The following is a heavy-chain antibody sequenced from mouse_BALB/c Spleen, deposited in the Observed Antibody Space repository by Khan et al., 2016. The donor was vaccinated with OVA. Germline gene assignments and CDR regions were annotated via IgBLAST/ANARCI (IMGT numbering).Heavy chain of an antibody. J-gene: IGHJ1*01. CDR3: TRGLCDV. CDR2: INPNNGDT. V-gene: IGHV1-26*01. Sequence: EVQLQQSGPELVKPGASVKMSCKVSGYTFTDYYMKWLKQSHGKSLEWIGDINPNNGDTLYNQKFKDKATLTVDKSSSTAYMQLNSMTSEDAAVYYRTRGLCDVGGAGTTVTGSS. CDR1: GYTFTDYY.